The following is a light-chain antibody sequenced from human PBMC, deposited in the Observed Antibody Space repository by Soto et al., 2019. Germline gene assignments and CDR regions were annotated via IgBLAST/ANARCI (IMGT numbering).Light chain of an antibody. Sequence: DIQMTQSPSSLSASVGDRVTITCRASQSIDNHLNWYHQKPGKAPQVLLYSASTLQSGVPPRFTARGSGTDFSLTISGLQPEDFGSYYCQQSDNTPVTFGQGTNLEIK. V-gene: IGKV1-39*01. CDR2: SAS. CDR3: QQSDNTPVT. J-gene: IGKJ2*01. CDR1: QSIDNH.